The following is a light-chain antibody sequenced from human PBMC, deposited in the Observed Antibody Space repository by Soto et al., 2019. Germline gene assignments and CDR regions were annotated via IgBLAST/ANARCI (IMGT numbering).Light chain of an antibody. CDR3: SSYTSSSTPHVV. V-gene: IGLV2-14*01. CDR2: DVS. Sequence: QSALTQPASVSGSPGQSITISCTGTSSDVGGYNYVSWYQQHPGKAPKLMIYDVSNQPSGVSNRFSGSKSGNTASLTISGLQAEDEADYYCSSYTSSSTPHVVFGGGTQLTVL. J-gene: IGLJ2*01. CDR1: SSDVGGYNY.